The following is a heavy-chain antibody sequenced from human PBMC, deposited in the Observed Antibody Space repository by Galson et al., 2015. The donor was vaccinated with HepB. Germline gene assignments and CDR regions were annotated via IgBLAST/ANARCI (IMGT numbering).Heavy chain of an antibody. J-gene: IGHJ4*02. D-gene: IGHD6-19*01. CDR2: INTNTGNP. CDR3: ARDSSGWTADY. Sequence: SCKASGYTFPTYAMNWVRQAPGQRLEWMGWINTNTGNPTYAQGFTGRFVFSLDTSVSTAYLQISSLKPEDTAVYYCARDSSGWTADYWGQGTLVTVSS. V-gene: IGHV7-4-1*02. CDR1: GYTFPTYA.